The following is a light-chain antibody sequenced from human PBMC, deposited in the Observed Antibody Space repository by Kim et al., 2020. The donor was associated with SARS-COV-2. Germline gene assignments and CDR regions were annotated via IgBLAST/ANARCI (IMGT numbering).Light chain of an antibody. CDR3: QQYDTYPRT. J-gene: IGKJ4*01. V-gene: IGKV1D-16*01. Sequence: DIQMTQSPSSLSASVGDRVTITCRASQGISSWLAWYQQKPGKAPNLLIYDASSLESGVPSRFSGSGSGTDFTLTISSLQPEDVATYYCQQYDTYPRTFGGGTKVDIK. CDR2: DAS. CDR1: QGISSW.